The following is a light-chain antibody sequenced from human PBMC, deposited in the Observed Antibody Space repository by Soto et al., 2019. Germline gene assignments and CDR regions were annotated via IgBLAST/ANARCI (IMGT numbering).Light chain of an antibody. V-gene: IGKV1-5*03. CDR1: QTISSW. Sequence: IPMTQSPSTPSGSVGDRVTITCRASQTISSWLAWYQQKPGKAPKLLIYKASTLKSGVPSRFSGSGSGTDFSLTISSLQPEDFATYYCQQSYSTPPWTFGQGTKVDIK. CDR2: KAS. J-gene: IGKJ1*01. CDR3: QQSYSTPPWT.